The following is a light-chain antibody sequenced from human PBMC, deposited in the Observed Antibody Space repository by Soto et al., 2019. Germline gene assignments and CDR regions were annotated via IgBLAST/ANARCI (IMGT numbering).Light chain of an antibody. CDR3: QQYNDWPPWT. V-gene: IGKV3-15*01. CDR1: QSVSSS. CDR2: GAF. J-gene: IGKJ1*01. Sequence: EIVMTQSPVTLSVAQGERATLSGRASQSVSSSLAWYQQKPGQAPSLLIYGAFTRATGIPARFSGSGSETEFTLTISSLQSEDFAVYYCQQYNDWPPWTFGQGTKVDIK.